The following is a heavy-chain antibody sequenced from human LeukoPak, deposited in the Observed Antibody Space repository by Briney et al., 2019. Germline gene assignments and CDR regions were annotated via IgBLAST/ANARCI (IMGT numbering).Heavy chain of an antibody. D-gene: IGHD4-17*01. CDR1: GSTFSSYS. Sequence: PGGSLRLSCAASGSTFSSYSMNWVRQAPGKGLEWVSSISSSSDHIAYADSVKGRFTISRDNAKNALYLQVNSLRAEDTAVYYCAKIGSVTTFGYWGQGTLVTVSS. CDR2: ISSSSDHI. CDR3: AKIGSVTTFGY. J-gene: IGHJ4*02. V-gene: IGHV3-21*01.